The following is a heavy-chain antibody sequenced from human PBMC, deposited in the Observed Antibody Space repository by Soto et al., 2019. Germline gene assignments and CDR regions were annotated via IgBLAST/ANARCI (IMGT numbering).Heavy chain of an antibody. V-gene: IGHV5-51*01. J-gene: IGHJ5*02. CDR3: ARVKDELVWPNSFDP. D-gene: IGHD1-7*01. CDR1: GYSFTTYY. CDR2: IYPDDSDT. Sequence: PGESLKISCKGSGYSFTTYYIGWVRQMPGKGLEWMGIIYPDDSDTKYSSSFQGQVTISADKSINTVYLQWSSLKASDTAIYYCARVKDELVWPNSFDPWGQGTLVTVSS.